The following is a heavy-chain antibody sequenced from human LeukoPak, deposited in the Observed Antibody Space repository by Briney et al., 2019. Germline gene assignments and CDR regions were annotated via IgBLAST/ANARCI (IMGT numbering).Heavy chain of an antibody. CDR3: AKGVGYQLLWGYFDY. CDR1: GYTFTSYA. CDR2: INAGNGNT. J-gene: IGHJ4*02. V-gene: IGHV1-3*01. D-gene: IGHD2-2*01. Sequence: GASVKDSCQASGYTFTSYAMHWVRQAPGQRREWMGWINAGNGNTKYSQKFQGRVTITRDTSASTAYMELSSLRSEDTAVYYCAKGVGYQLLWGYFDYWGQGTMVTVST.